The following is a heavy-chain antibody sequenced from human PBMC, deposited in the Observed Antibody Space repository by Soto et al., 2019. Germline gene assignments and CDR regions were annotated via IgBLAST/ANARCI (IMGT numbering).Heavy chain of an antibody. CDR3: VRLDGSYYPDY. Sequence: EVQLVESGGGLVQPGGSLRLSCAASGFTFSDHYMDWVRQAPGKGLEWVGRAGNKAHSFTTEYAASVKGRFTISRDDSKNSLYLQMNSLQTEDPAVYYCVRLDGSYYPDYWGQGTLVTVSS. J-gene: IGHJ4*02. CDR1: GFTFSDHY. D-gene: IGHD1-26*01. CDR2: AGNKAHSFTT. V-gene: IGHV3-72*01.